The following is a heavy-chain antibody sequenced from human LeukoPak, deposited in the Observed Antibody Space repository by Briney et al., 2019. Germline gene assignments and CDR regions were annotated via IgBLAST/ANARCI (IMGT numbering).Heavy chain of an antibody. CDR3: ARLPMITFGGVKKHALADLIV. CDR1: GGSISSYY. J-gene: IGHJ4*02. CDR2: IYTSGST. V-gene: IGHV4-4*07. D-gene: IGHD3-16*01. Sequence: SSETLSLTCTVSGGSISSYYWSWIRQPAGKGLGWIGRIYTSGSTNYNPSLKSRVTMSVDTSKNQFSLKLSSVTAADTAVYYCARLPMITFGGVKKHALADLIVWGQGTLVTVSS.